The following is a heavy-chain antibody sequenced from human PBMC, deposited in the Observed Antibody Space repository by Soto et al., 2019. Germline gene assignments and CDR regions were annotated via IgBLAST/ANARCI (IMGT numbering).Heavy chain of an antibody. Sequence: QLPLQESGPGLVKPSETLSLTCTVSGGSISSSSYYWGWIRQPPGKGLEWIGSLYYSGSTYYNPSSNSRANAPLEAXKNQFSMKRSSVTAADTAVYYGARHSGYDYWPFDYWGQGTLVTVSS. CDR1: GGSISSSSYY. J-gene: IGHJ4*02. V-gene: IGHV4-39*01. D-gene: IGHD3-22*01. CDR2: LYYSGST. CDR3: ARHSGYDYWPFDY.